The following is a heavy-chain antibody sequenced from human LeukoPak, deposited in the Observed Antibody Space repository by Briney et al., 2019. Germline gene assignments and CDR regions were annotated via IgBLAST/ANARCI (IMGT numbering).Heavy chain of an antibody. CDR1: GFTFSSYA. D-gene: IGHD4-17*01. J-gene: IGHJ6*03. CDR2: ISYDGSNK. Sequence: GGSLRLSCAASGFTFSSYAMHWVRQAPGKGLEWVAVISYDGSNKYYADSVKGRFTISRDNSKNTLYLQMNSLRAEDTAVYYCARDSSLRDGYYYYMDVWGKGTTVTVSS. CDR3: ARDSSLRDGYYYYMDV. V-gene: IGHV3-30*04.